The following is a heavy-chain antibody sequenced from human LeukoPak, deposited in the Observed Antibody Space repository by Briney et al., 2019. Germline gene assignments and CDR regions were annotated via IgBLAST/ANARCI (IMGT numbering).Heavy chain of an antibody. Sequence: SETLSLTCTVSGGSISIGGYYWSWIRQHPGKGLEWIGCIHYSGSAYYNPSLKSRLTISLDTSKNQFSLKLTSVTAADTAVYYCARDVPKKAPYGVDVWGQGTTVIVSS. CDR1: GGSISIGGYY. D-gene: IGHD2-2*01. CDR2: IHYSGSA. CDR3: ARDVPKKAPYGVDV. J-gene: IGHJ6*02. V-gene: IGHV4-31*03.